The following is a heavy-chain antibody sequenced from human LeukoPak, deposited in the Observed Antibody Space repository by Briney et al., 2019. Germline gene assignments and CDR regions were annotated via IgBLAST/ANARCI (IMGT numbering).Heavy chain of an antibody. CDR1: GFAFGGYG. V-gene: IGHV3-30*18. J-gene: IGHJ4*02. CDR3: AKDRYSGLNTIDY. CDR2: IAYDGSKR. Sequence: GRSLRLSCAASGFAFGGYGMHWVRQAPGKGLEWVANIAYDGSKRQYADSVKGRFTISRDNSKNTVDLQMSSLGGEDTAVYYCAKDRYSGLNTIDYWGQGTLVTVSS. D-gene: IGHD6-13*01.